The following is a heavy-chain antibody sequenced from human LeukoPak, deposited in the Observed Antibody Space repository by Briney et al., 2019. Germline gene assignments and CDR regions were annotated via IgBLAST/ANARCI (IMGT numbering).Heavy chain of an antibody. CDR3: AKGSGAAAGLFDY. D-gene: IGHD6-13*01. V-gene: IGHV3-23*01. Sequence: PGGSLRLSCAVSGLTFSNSAMSWVRQAPGKGLEWVSAISVGSDVIYYADSVKGRFAISRDNSKHTVYLQMDSLRAEDTAVYYCAKGSGAAAGLFDYWGQGTLVTVSS. J-gene: IGHJ4*02. CDR1: GLTFSNSA. CDR2: ISVGSDVI.